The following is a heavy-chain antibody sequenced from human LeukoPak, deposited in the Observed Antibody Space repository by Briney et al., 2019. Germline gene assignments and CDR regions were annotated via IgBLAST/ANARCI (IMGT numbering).Heavy chain of an antibody. V-gene: IGHV3-30*14. CDR2: ISYDGSNK. Sequence: GGSLRLSCVASGFTFSRHAMHWGRQAPGKGLEWGAVISYDGSNKYYADSVKGRFTFSRDNSKNTLYLQMNSLRAEDTAVYYCAREGGNSDAFDIWGQGTMVTVSS. CDR3: AREGGNSDAFDI. J-gene: IGHJ3*02. D-gene: IGHD4-23*01. CDR1: GFTFSRHA.